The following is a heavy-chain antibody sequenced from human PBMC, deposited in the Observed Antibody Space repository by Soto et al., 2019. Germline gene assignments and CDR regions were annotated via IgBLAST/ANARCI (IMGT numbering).Heavy chain of an antibody. J-gene: IGHJ4*01. CDR1: GYTFTSYG. CDR3: ARDLGIQLWLSDY. V-gene: IGHV1-18*01. Sequence: ASVKVSCKASGYTFTSYGISWVRQAPGQGLEWMGWVSAYNGKTNYAQNLQGRVTITTDTSTSTAYMELRSLRSDDTAVYYCARDLGIQLWLSDYWGQGTLVTVSS. D-gene: IGHD5-18*01. CDR2: VSAYNGKT.